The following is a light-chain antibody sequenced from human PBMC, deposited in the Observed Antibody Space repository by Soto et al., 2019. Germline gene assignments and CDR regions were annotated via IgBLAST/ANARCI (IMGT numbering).Light chain of an antibody. CDR3: CSYAGSYTVV. J-gene: IGLJ2*01. CDR1: SSDVGGYNY. Sequence: QSVLTQPRSVSGSPGQSVTISCTGTSSDVGGYNYVSWYQQHPGKAPKLMISDVNKRPSGVPDRFSGSKSGNTASLTISGLQAEDEADYYCCSYAGSYTVVFGGGTKVTVL. CDR2: DVN. V-gene: IGLV2-11*01.